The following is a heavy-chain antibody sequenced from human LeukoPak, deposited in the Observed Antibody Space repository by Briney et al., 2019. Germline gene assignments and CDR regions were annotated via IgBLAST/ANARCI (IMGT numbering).Heavy chain of an antibody. Sequence: TGGSLRLSCAASGFTFDDYAMHWVRQAPGKGLEWVSGISWNSGSIGYADSVKGRFTISRDNAKNSLYLQMNSLRAEDTAVYYCARAGYGSGIYMDVWGKGTTVTISS. V-gene: IGHV3-9*01. CDR3: ARAGYGSGIYMDV. CDR2: ISWNSGSI. D-gene: IGHD3-10*01. CDR1: GFTFDDYA. J-gene: IGHJ6*03.